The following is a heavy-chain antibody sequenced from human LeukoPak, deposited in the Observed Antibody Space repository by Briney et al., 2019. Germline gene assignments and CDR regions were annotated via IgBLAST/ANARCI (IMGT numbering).Heavy chain of an antibody. Sequence: SETLSLTCTVSGGSISSYYWSWIRQPPGKGLEWIGYIYYSGSTNYNPSLKSRVTISVDTSKNQFSLKLSSVTAADTAVYYCARDSPRYDFWSGYSTRDAFAIWGQGTMVTVSS. CDR1: GGSISSYY. CDR2: IYYSGST. D-gene: IGHD3-3*01. V-gene: IGHV4-59*01. CDR3: ARDSPRYDFWSGYSTRDAFAI. J-gene: IGHJ3*02.